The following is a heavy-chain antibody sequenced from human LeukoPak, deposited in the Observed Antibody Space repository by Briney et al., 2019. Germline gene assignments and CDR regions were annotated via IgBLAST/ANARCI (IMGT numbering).Heavy chain of an antibody. CDR3: ARGFSH. CDR2: IHPSGST. V-gene: IGHV4-34*01. CDR1: GGSFSDYY. Sequence: SETLSLTCAVFGGSFSDYYRSWIRQPPGKGLEWIGEIHPSGSTNYNPSLKSRVTMSIDTSKNQFSLRLSSMTAADTAVYYCARGFSHWGQGTLVTVSS. J-gene: IGHJ4*02.